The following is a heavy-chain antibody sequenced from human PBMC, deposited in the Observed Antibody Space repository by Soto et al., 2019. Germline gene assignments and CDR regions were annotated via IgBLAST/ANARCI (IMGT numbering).Heavy chain of an antibody. V-gene: IGHV2-70*04. CDR3: ARIPYSGSSIYFDY. D-gene: IGHD1-26*01. CDR2: IDWDDDK. J-gene: IGHJ4*02. CDR1: VFSLRPGQMR. Sequence: SGTLLLNPPQTLTLPCTFSVFSLRPGQMRVTLIRQPPGKALEWLARIDWDDDKFYSTSLQTRLTISKDTSKNQVVLTMTNMDPVDTATYYCARIPYSGSSIYFDYWGQGALVTISS.